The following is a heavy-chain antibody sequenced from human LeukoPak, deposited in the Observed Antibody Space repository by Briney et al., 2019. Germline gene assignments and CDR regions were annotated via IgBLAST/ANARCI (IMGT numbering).Heavy chain of an antibody. V-gene: IGHV3-7*01. D-gene: IGHD4-17*01. J-gene: IGHJ3*02. CDR1: GFTFSSYW. CDR2: IKQDGSEK. Sequence: GGSLRLSCAASGFTFSSYWMSWVRQAPGKGLEWVANIKQDGSEKCYVDSVKGRFTISRDNAKNSLYLQMNSLRAEDTAVYYCARVRTTVTTFDAFDIWGQGTMVT. CDR3: ARVRTTVTTFDAFDI.